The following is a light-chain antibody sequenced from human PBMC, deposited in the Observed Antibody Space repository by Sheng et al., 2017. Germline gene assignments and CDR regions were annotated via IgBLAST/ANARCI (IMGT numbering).Light chain of an antibody. CDR3: QSYDSSGYVV. J-gene: IGLJ2*01. V-gene: IGLV6-57*01. CDR2: EDN. CDR1: SGSIASNY. Sequence: NFMLTQTHSVSESPGKTVTISCTRSSGSIASNYVQWYQQRPGSSPTTVIYEDNQRPSGVPDRFSGSIDSSSNSASLTISGLQTEDEADYYRQSYDSSGYVVFGGGTKLTVL.